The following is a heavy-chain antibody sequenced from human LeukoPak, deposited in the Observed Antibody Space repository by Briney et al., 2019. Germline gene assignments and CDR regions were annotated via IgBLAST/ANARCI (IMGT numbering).Heavy chain of an antibody. Sequence: GGSLRLSCAASGFTFSDYYMSWIRQAPGKGLEWVSYINSSSTYTNYADSVKGRLTISRDNAKNSLYLQMNSLRAEDTAMYYCASSYCSGGSCYSWGFDYWGQGTLVTVSS. V-gene: IGHV3-11*06. CDR1: GFTFSDYY. D-gene: IGHD2-15*01. J-gene: IGHJ4*02. CDR3: ASSYCSGGSCYSWGFDY. CDR2: INSSSTYT.